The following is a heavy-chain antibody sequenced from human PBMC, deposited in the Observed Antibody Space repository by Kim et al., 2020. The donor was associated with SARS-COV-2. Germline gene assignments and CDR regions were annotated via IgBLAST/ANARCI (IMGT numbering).Heavy chain of an antibody. CDR2: ISYDGSNK. J-gene: IGHJ4*02. CDR1: GFTFSSYA. Sequence: GGSLRLSCAASGFTFSSYAMHWVRQAPGKGLEWVAVISYDGSNKYYADSVKGRFTISRDNSKNTLYLQMNSLRAEDTAVYYCARATGSSSGDYWGQGTLVTVSS. V-gene: IGHV3-30*04. CDR3: ARATGSSSGDY. D-gene: IGHD6-6*01.